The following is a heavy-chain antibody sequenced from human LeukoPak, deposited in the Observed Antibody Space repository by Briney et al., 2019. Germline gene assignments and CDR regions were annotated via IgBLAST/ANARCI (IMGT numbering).Heavy chain of an antibody. CDR3: ARNTAMVRPSYYFDY. Sequence: ASVKVSCKASGYTFTSYGISWVRQAPGQGLEWMGWISAYNGNTNYAQKLQGRVTMTTDTSTSTAYMELRSLRSDDTAVYYCARNTAMVRPSYYFDYWGQGTLVTVSS. CDR1: GYTFTSYG. J-gene: IGHJ4*02. D-gene: IGHD5-18*01. CDR2: ISAYNGNT. V-gene: IGHV1-18*01.